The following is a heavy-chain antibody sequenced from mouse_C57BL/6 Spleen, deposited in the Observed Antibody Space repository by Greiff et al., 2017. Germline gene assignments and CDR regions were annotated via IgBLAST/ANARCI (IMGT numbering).Heavy chain of an antibody. V-gene: IGHV7-3*01. Sequence: EVKLLQSGAGLVQPGGSLSLSCTASGFTFTDYYMSWVRQPPGQALEWLGFIRNKASGYTTEYSASVKGRLTISRDTSQSILYPQMNALRAENSGTYYCARIYYEYDGYGMDYWGQGTLVTVS. CDR1: GFTFTDYY. J-gene: IGHJ4*01. CDR2: IRNKASGYTT. D-gene: IGHD2-4*01. CDR3: ARIYYEYDGYGMDY.